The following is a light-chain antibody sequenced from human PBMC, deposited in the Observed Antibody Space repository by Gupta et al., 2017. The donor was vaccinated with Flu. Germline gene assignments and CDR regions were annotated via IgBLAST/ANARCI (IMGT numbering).Light chain of an antibody. V-gene: IGKV3-15*01. J-gene: IGKJ2*01. CDR3: QQYNNWPPPT. Sequence: ETVMTQSPATLSVSPGERATLSCRASQSVSSNLAWYQQKPGQAPRLLIYGASTRATGIPARFSGSGSGKEFTLTISSRQSEDFAVYYCQQYNNWPPPTFGQGTKLEIK. CDR1: QSVSSN. CDR2: GAS.